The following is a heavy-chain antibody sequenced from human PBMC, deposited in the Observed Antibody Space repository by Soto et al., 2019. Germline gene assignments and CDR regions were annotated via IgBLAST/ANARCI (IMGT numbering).Heavy chain of an antibody. CDR2: ISHDGSNQ. J-gene: IGHJ4*02. D-gene: IGHD1-7*01. Sequence: QVQLVESGGGVVQPGRSLRLSCAASGFSFSSYAMHWVRQAPGKGLEWVAIISHDGSNQYYVDSVKGRFTISRDNPKNTLYREMNSLRAEDTAVYYCARDYWNSGIGRFDYWGQGTLVTVSS. CDR1: GFSFSSYA. CDR3: ARDYWNSGIGRFDY. V-gene: IGHV3-30-3*01.